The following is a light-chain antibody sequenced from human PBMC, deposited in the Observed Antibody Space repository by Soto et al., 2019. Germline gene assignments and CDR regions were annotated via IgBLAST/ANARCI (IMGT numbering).Light chain of an antibody. CDR3: QHSNELPGT. CDR1: QSVSTN. Sequence: IVMTQSAAILAVSLGERATLSCWASQSVSTNLAWYQQNPGQGPRLIIFGASTRAIGIPARFSGSGSGTDFTLTISSLQSEGFAVYYCQHSNELPGTFGGGTKVDIK. V-gene: IGKV3-15*01. CDR2: GAS. J-gene: IGKJ4*01.